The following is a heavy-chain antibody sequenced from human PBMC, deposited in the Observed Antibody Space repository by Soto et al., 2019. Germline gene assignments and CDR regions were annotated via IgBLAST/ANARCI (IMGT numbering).Heavy chain of an antibody. Sequence: SETLSLTCSVSGDSISGGTYFWSWVRQAPGKGPEWIGYIDNSGTTLYTPSLKSRVSMSVDTSENQFSLQPTSVTAADTAIYYCARGGRYYYYWGHGTLVTVSS. CDR1: GDSISGGTYF. D-gene: IGHD1-1*01. CDR2: IDNSGTT. V-gene: IGHV4-30-4*02. CDR3: ARGGRYYYY. J-gene: IGHJ4*01.